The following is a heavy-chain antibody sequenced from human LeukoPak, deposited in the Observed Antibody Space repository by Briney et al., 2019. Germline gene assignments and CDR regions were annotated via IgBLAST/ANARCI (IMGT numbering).Heavy chain of an antibody. V-gene: IGHV3-11*06. CDR2: ISSSSSYT. CDR1: GFIFSDYY. Sequence: GGSLRLSCAASGFIFSDYYMSWIRQAPGKGLEWVSYISSSSSYTNYADSVKGRFTISRDGAKNSLFLQMSSLRAEDTAVYYCARAAGGGYSYFFDYWGQGTLVTVSS. CDR3: ARAAGGGYSYFFDY. J-gene: IGHJ4*02. D-gene: IGHD3-22*01.